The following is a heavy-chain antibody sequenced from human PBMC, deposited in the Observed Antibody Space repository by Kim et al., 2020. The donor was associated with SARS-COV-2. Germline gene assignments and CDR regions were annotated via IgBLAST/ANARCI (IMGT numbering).Heavy chain of an antibody. V-gene: IGHV4-59*13. CDR2: IYYSGST. Sequence: SETLSLTCTVSGGSISSYYWSWIRQPPGKGLEWIGYIYYSGSTNYNPSLKSRVTISVDTSKNQFSLKLSSVTAADTAVYYCAREVHSSGHHNWFDPWGQGTLVTVSS. J-gene: IGHJ5*02. D-gene: IGHD3-22*01. CDR1: GGSISSYY. CDR3: AREVHSSGHHNWFDP.